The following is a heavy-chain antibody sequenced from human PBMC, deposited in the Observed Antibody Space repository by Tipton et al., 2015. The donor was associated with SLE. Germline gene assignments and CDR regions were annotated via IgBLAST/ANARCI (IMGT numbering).Heavy chain of an antibody. CDR3: ARSTGAETWYFDL. CDR2: SYKSGSA. Sequence: TLSLTCTVSGGSISDYSWNWIRQPPGKALEWIGYSYKSGSANFNPSLKSRVTISVDASKNQFSLKLTSVTAADTAVYYCARSTGAETWYFDLWGRGTRVTVSS. D-gene: IGHD7-27*01. CDR1: GGSISDYS. J-gene: IGHJ2*01. V-gene: IGHV4-59*01.